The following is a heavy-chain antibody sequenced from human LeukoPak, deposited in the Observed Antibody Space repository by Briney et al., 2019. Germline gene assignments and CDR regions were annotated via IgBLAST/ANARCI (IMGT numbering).Heavy chain of an antibody. J-gene: IGHJ4*02. CDR3: VSFYETY. D-gene: IGHD2/OR15-2a*01. V-gene: IGHV3-74*01. Sequence: PGGPLRLSCVASGNYWMHWVRQAPGKGLVWVSHINSDGSWTSYADSMKGRFTISKDNAKNTVYLQMNSLRAEDTAVYYCVSFYETYWGRGTLVTVSS. CDR1: GNYW. CDR2: INSDGSWT.